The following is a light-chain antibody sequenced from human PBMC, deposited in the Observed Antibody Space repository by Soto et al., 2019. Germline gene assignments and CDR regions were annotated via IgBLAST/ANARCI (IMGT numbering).Light chain of an antibody. J-gene: IGKJ4*01. Sequence: EIVLTQSPATLSFSPGEISTLSCRASQSVSRNLAWYQQKPGQAPRLLIYDASARATGIPARLSGSGSGTEFTLTISSLEPEDSAVYYCQHRTNWPAFGGGTKVDIK. V-gene: IGKV3-11*01. CDR2: DAS. CDR3: QHRTNWPA. CDR1: QSVSRN.